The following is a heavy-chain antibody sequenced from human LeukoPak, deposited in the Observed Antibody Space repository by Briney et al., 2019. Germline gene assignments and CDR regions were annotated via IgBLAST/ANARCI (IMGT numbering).Heavy chain of an antibody. CDR2: IKTDGSIT. CDR3: ASMISNGEEVADWFDP. CDR1: GFSFSVYW. V-gene: IGHV3-74*01. Sequence: GGSLRLSCAASGFSFSVYWMHWVRQAPGKGPVWVSRIKTDGSITDYADSVKGRFTISRDNAKNSLYLQMTSLRAEDTAVYYCASMISNGEEVADWFDPWGQGTLVTVSS. J-gene: IGHJ5*02. D-gene: IGHD4-11*01.